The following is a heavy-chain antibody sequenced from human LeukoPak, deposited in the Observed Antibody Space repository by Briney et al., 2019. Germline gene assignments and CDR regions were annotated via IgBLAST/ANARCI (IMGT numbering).Heavy chain of an antibody. J-gene: IGHJ4*02. V-gene: IGHV3-7*02. CDR1: GFTFRSYW. D-gene: IGHD1-26*01. Sequence: GGSLRLSCAASGFTFRSYWMSWVRQAPGRGLEWVANIKQDGNEKYYVDSVKGRFTISRDNAKNTLYLQMNSLRVEDTAIYYCVKVRGRARVGYFDYWGQGALVTVSS. CDR3: VKVRGRARVGYFDY. CDR2: IKQDGNEK.